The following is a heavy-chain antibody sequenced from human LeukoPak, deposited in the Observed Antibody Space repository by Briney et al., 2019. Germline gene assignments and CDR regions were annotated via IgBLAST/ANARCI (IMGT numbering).Heavy chain of an antibody. CDR1: GYTFTGYY. V-gene: IGHV1-2*02. D-gene: IGHD4-11*01. Sequence: GASVKVSCTASGYTFTGYYIHWVRQAPGQGLEWMGWINPNSGGTNYAQKFQGRVTMTRDTSISTAYMELSRPTSGETAVYYCARDSIVRDYSNSDYWGQGTLVTVSS. J-gene: IGHJ4*02. CDR2: INPNSGGT. CDR3: ARDSIVRDYSNSDY.